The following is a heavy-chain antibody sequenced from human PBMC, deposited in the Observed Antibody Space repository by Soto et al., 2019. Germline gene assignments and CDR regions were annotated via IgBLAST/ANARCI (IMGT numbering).Heavy chain of an antibody. J-gene: IGHJ3*02. V-gene: IGHV3-21*01. CDR3: ARTWHGTTHAFNI. D-gene: IGHD1-1*01. CDR2: INRHSSYK. CDR1: GFTFSSYN. Sequence: EVQLVESGGGLVKPGGSLRLSCAASGFTFSSYNMHWVRQAPGKGLEWVSSINRHSSYKHHADSVKGRFSISRDNAKNSLNLQSNSLRADDTAIYYCARTWHGTTHAFNIWGQGTMVTVSS.